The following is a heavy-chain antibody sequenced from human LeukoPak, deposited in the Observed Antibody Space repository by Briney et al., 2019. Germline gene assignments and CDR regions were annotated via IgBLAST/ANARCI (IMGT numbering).Heavy chain of an antibody. J-gene: IGHJ4*02. D-gene: IGHD2-15*01. CDR2: ISSDGSSS. CDR1: GFTFSNYW. CDR3: ARDPRGGTPDY. Sequence: GGCLRLSCAASGFTFSNYWMHWVRQAPGKGLVWVSRISSDGSSSTYADSVKGRFTISRDNAKNTLYLLMNSLRAEDTAVYFCARDPRGGTPDYWGQGNLVTVSS. V-gene: IGHV3-74*01.